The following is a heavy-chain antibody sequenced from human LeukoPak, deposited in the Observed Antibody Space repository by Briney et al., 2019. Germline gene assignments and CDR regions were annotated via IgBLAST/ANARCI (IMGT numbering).Heavy chain of an antibody. CDR1: GFTFDDYA. CDR2: ISWDGGST. D-gene: IGHD3-3*01. V-gene: IGHV3-43D*03. Sequence: PGGSLRLSCAASGFTFDDYAMHWVRQAPGKGLEWVSLISWDGGSTYYADSVKGRFTISRDNSKNSLYLQMNSLRAEDTALYYCAKDSQLHYDFWSGYLHFDYWGQGTLVTVSS. CDR3: AKDSQLHYDFWSGYLHFDY. J-gene: IGHJ4*02.